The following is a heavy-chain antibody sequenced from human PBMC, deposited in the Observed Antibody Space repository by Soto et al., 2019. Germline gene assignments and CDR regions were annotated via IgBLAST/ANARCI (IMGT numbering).Heavy chain of an antibody. CDR1: GFTFSSYG. J-gene: IGHJ4*02. Sequence: GGSLRLSCAASGFTFSSYGMHWVRQVPGKGLEWVAVISYDGSNKYYADSVKGRFTISRDNSKNTLYLQMNSLRAEDTAVYYCAKVITGTFYYFDYWGQGTLVTVSS. V-gene: IGHV3-30*18. CDR2: ISYDGSNK. CDR3: AKVITGTFYYFDY. D-gene: IGHD1-7*01.